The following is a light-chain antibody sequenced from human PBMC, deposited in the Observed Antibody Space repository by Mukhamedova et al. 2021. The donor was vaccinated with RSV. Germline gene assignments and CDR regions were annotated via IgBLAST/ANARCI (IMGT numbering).Light chain of an antibody. CDR3: QSYDISLSGYV. Sequence: GSSSNIGTGYTVNWYQQIPGAAPKLLISANANRPSGVPDRFSGSKSGTSASLAVSGLQADDEGDYYCQSYDISLSGYVFGAGTKVT. J-gene: IGLJ1*01. CDR1: SSNIGTGYT. CDR2: ANA. V-gene: IGLV1-40*01.